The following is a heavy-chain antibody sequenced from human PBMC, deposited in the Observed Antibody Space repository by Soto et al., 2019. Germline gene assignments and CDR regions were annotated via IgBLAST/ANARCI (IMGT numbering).Heavy chain of an antibody. V-gene: IGHV3-30*02. CDR2: IWYDGSNK. J-gene: IGHJ4*02. CDR3: AKDQSLYSNYESTNIDY. Sequence: GGSLRLSCAASGFTFSSYGMHWVRQAPGKGLEWVGVIWYDGSNKYYADSVKGRFTISRDNSKNTLYLQMNSLRAEDTAVYYCAKDQSLYSNYESTNIDYWGQGTLVTVSS. CDR1: GFTFSSYG. D-gene: IGHD4-4*01.